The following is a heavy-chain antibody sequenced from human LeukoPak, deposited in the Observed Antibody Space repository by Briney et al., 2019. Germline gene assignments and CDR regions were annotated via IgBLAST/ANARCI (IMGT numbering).Heavy chain of an antibody. V-gene: IGHV1-2*02. CDR1: GYTFTGYY. J-gene: IGHJ3*02. CDR2: INSNSGGV. CDR3: ARYLAAPYDAIDI. D-gene: IGHD2-15*01. Sequence: GASVKVSCKASGYTFTGYYMHWVRQAPGQGLEWMGWINSNSGGVHYAQNFQGRVTMTRDTAISTAYMDLTRLRYDDTAVYFCARYLAAPYDAIDIWGQGTMVTVSS.